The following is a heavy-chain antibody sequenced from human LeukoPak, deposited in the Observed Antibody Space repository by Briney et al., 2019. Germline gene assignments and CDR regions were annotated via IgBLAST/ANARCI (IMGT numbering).Heavy chain of an antibody. CDR2: INPNSGGT. V-gene: IGHV1-2*02. D-gene: IGHD4-23*01. CDR1: GYTFTGYY. Sequence: ASVKVSCKASGYTFTGYYMHWVRQAPGQGLEWMGWINPNSGGTNYAQKFQGRVTMTRDTSISTAYMVLSRLRSDDTAVYYCATMQTTVVTEGSVDYWGQGTLVTVSS. CDR3: ATMQTTVVTEGSVDY. J-gene: IGHJ4*02.